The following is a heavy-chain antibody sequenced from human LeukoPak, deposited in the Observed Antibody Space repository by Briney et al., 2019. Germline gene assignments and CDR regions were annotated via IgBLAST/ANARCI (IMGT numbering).Heavy chain of an antibody. J-gene: IGHJ6*02. V-gene: IGHV1-69*04. CDR2: IIPILGIA. CDR1: GGTISSYT. CDR3: ARDPRDVVVVAAMDYYGMDV. D-gene: IGHD2-15*01. Sequence: ASVKVSCKASGGTISSYTISWERQAPGQGLEWMGRIIPILGIANYAQKFQGRVTITADKSTSTAYMELSSLRSEDTAVYYCARDPRDVVVVAAMDYYGMDVWGQGTTVTVSS.